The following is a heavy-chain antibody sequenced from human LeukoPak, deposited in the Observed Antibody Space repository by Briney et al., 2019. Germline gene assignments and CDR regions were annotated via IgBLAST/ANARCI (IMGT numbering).Heavy chain of an antibody. Sequence: PGGSLRLSCTASGLSLNNYAMSWVRQVPGKVLEWVSASSSSDDGKWYAESVRGRFTISMDTSKNTVYLQMTSLRVEDAGVYYCAKAPVTSCSGAFCYPFDYWGHGTLVTVSS. CDR1: GLSLNNYA. J-gene: IGHJ4*01. V-gene: IGHV3-23*01. CDR2: SSSSDDGK. D-gene: IGHD2-21*01. CDR3: AKAPVTSCSGAFCYPFDY.